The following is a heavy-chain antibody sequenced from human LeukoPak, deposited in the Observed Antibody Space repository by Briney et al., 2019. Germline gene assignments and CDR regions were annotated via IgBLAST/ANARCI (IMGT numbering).Heavy chain of an antibody. CDR1: GFTFSSYG. CDR3: AKDYYGSGSYLDFDY. CDR2: IRYDGSNK. J-gene: IGHJ4*02. D-gene: IGHD3-10*01. V-gene: IGHV3-30*02. Sequence: GGSLRLSCAASGFTFSSYGMHWVRQAPGKGLEWVAFIRYDGSNKYYADSVKGRFTISRDNSKNTLYLQMNSLRAEDTAVYYCAKDYYGSGSYLDFDYWSQGTLVTVSS.